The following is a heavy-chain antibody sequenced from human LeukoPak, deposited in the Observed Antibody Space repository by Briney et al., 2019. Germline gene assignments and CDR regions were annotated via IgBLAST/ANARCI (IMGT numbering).Heavy chain of an antibody. CDR1: GGSISSYY. D-gene: IGHD2-15*01. V-gene: IGHV4-59*05. CDR3: ASISKLLPTPYYLDV. Sequence: SETLSLTCTVSGGSISSYYWSWIRQPAGKGLEWIGTIYYSGSTYYNPSLKSRVTISVDTSKNQFSLKLSSVTAADTAVYYCASISKLLPTPYYLDVWGKGTTVTVSS. CDR2: IYYSGST. J-gene: IGHJ6*03.